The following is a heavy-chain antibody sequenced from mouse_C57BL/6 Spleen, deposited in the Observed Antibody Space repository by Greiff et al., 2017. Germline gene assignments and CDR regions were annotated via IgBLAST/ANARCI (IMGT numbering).Heavy chain of an antibody. J-gene: IGHJ3*01. CDR3: TRYGPFAY. V-gene: IGHV1-15*01. CDR2: IDPETGGT. Sequence: VHLVESGAELVRPGASVTLSCKASGYTFTDYEMHWVKQTPVHGLEWIGAIDPETGGTAYNQKFKGKAILTADKSSSTAYMELRSLTSEDSAVYYCTRYGPFAYWGQGTLVTVSA. D-gene: IGHD1-1*01. CDR1: GYTFTDYE.